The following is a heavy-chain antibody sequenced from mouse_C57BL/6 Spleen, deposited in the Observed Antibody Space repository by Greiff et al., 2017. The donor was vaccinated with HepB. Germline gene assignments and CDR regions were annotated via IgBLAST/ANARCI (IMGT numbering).Heavy chain of an antibody. CDR3: TTSTTVVAPFDY. Sequence: EVQLQQSGAELVRPGASVKLSCTASGFNIKDYYMHWVKQRPEQGLEWIGRIDPEDGDTEYAPKFQGKATMTADTSSNTAHLQLSSLTSEDTAVYYCTTSTTVVAPFDYWGQGTTLTVSS. V-gene: IGHV14-1*01. CDR2: IDPEDGDT. CDR1: GFNIKDYY. J-gene: IGHJ2*01. D-gene: IGHD1-1*01.